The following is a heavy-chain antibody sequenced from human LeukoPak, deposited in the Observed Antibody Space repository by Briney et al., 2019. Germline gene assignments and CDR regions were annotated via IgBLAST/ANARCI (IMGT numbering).Heavy chain of an antibody. CDR2: FYSSGST. CDR3: ARADSSGYGFDY. V-gene: IGHV4-4*07. Sequence: ETLSLTCTVSGGSISSYYWSWIRQPAGKGLEWIGRFYSSGSTNQNPSLKSRVTMSVDTSKNQFSLKLRSVTAADTAMYYCARADSSGYGFDYWGQGTLVTVSS. CDR1: GGSISSYY. D-gene: IGHD3-22*01. J-gene: IGHJ4*02.